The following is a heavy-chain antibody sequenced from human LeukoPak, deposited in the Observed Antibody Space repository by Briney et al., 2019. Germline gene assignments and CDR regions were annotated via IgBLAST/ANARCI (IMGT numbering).Heavy chain of an antibody. V-gene: IGHV3-30*02. CDR3: AKEYSRYYYYMDV. CDR1: GFTFSSYG. CDR2: IRYDGSNK. Sequence: GGSLRLSCAASGFTFSSYGMHWVRQAPGKGLEWVAFIRYDGSNKYYADSVKGRFTISRDNSKNTLYLQMNSLRAEDTAVYYCAKEYSRYYYYMDVWGKGTTVTVSS. D-gene: IGHD6-13*01. J-gene: IGHJ6*03.